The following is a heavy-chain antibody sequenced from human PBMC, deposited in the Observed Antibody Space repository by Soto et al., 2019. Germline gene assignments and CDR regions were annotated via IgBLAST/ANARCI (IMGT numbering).Heavy chain of an antibody. CDR2: ISGSGVDI. J-gene: IGHJ5*01. Sequence: GGSLRLSCAASGFDFSSYAMNWARQAPGKGLEWVSGISGSGVDIYYADSVRGRFTISRDNSKNTLYLQVNSLRAEDTAVYYCAKDTLGVHPETCFDSWGQGTLVTVSS. CDR1: GFDFSSYA. V-gene: IGHV3-23*01. D-gene: IGHD1-1*01. CDR3: AKDTLGVHPETCFDS.